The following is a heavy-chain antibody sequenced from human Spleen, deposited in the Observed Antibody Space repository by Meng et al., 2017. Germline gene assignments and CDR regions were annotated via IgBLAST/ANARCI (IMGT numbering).Heavy chain of an antibody. D-gene: IGHD2-2*01. CDR2: ISGYNGNT. J-gene: IGHJ4*02. Sequence: QLVQPGAEGKRPGASVEVPCKASGYTFTCYGISWVRQAPGQGLEWMGWISGYNGNTNYAQKFQGRVTMTTDTSTSTVYMELRSLRSDDTAVYYCARGARSSLPDYWGQGTLVTVSS. V-gene: IGHV1-18*01. CDR1: GYTFTCYG. CDR3: ARGARSSLPDY.